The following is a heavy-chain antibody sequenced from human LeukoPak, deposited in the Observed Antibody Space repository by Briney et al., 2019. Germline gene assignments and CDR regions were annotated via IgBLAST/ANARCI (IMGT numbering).Heavy chain of an antibody. CDR2: INHSGST. Sequence: KTSETLSLTCAVYGGSFSGYYWSWIRQPPGKGLEWMGEINHSGSTNYNPSLKSRVTISVDTSKNQFSLKLSSVTAADTAVYYCARPRGYYDSSGQGFDYWGQGTLVTVSS. V-gene: IGHV4-34*01. J-gene: IGHJ4*02. CDR1: GGSFSGYY. CDR3: ARPRGYYDSSGQGFDY. D-gene: IGHD3-22*01.